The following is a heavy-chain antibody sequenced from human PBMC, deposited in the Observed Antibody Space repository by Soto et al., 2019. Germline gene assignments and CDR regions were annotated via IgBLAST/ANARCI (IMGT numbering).Heavy chain of an antibody. V-gene: IGHV4-34*01. D-gene: IGHD3-22*01. CDR1: GGSFSGYY. Sequence: QVQLQQWGAGLLKPSETLSLTCAVYGGSFSGYYWSWIRQPPVKGLEWIGEINHSGSTNYNPSLKSRVTISVETSMNQFSLKLSSVTAADTAVYYCARGLRVTMIVLPRGWFDPWGQGTLVTVSS. CDR3: ARGLRVTMIVLPRGWFDP. J-gene: IGHJ5*02. CDR2: INHSGST.